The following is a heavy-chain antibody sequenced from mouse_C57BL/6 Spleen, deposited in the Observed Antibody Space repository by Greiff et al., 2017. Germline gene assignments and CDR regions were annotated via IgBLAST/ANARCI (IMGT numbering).Heavy chain of an antibody. CDR3: ARARSTMVPFDY. V-gene: IGHV5-4*01. D-gene: IGHD2-1*01. CDR2: ISDGGSYT. J-gene: IGHJ2*01. Sequence: SLEWVATISDGGSYTYYPDNVKGRFTISRDNAKNNLYLQMSHLKSEDTAMYYCARARSTMVPFDYWGQGTTLTVSS.